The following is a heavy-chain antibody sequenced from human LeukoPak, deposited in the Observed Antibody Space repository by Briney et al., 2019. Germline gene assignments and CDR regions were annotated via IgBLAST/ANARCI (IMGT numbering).Heavy chain of an antibody. CDR1: GFTFSSYG. D-gene: IGHD3-10*01. CDR2: IRYDGSNK. J-gene: IGHJ3*02. Sequence: GGSLRLSCAASGFTFSSYGMHWVRQAPGKGLEWVAFIRYDGSNKYYADSVKGRFTISRDNSKNTLYLQMNSLRAEDTAVYYCAKMAPIWITMVRGVRDAFDIWGQGTMVTVSS. CDR3: AKMAPIWITMVRGVRDAFDI. V-gene: IGHV3-30*02.